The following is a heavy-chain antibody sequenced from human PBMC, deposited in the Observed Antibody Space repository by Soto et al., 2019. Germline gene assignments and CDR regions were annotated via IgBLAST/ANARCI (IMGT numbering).Heavy chain of an antibody. V-gene: IGHV3-7*03. CDR2: IKQDGSEK. D-gene: IGHD1-26*01. CDR1: AFMFSDYW. CDR3: ARGEGAGLFGMDV. J-gene: IGHJ6*02. Sequence: SLRLSCEASAFMFSDYWMTWVRQAPGKGLEWVANIKQDGSEKYYVDSVKGRFTIPRDNAKKSLYLQMSSLRAEDTAVYYCARGEGAGLFGMDVWGQGTTVTVSS.